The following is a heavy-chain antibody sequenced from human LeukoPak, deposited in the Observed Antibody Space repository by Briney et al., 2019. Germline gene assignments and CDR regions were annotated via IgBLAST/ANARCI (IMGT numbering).Heavy chain of an antibody. D-gene: IGHD4-17*01. V-gene: IGHV4-4*07. CDR3: ARTGSTVTMLYPFDH. CDR2: MYTSGST. Sequence: SETLSLTCTVSGGSISNYYWSWIRQPAGKGLEWIGHMYTSGSTNYNPSLKSRVSISVDTSKNQFSLKLSSVTAADTAVYYCARTGSTVTMLYPFDHWGQGTLVTVSS. CDR1: GGSISNYY. J-gene: IGHJ4*02.